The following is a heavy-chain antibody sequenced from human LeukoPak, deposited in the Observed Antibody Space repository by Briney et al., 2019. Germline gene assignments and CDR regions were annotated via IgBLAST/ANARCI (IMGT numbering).Heavy chain of an antibody. V-gene: IGHV3-21*01. CDR1: GFTFGSYS. CDR3: ARGPKYIASTGPHYFDY. Sequence: GGSLRLSCAASGFTFGSYSMNWVRQAPGKGLEWVSSISHGSSYIYYADSVKGRFTISRDNAENSLYLQMNSLRAEDTAVYYCARGPKYIASTGPHYFDYWGQGTPVTVSS. D-gene: IGHD1-1*01. J-gene: IGHJ4*02. CDR2: ISHGSSYI.